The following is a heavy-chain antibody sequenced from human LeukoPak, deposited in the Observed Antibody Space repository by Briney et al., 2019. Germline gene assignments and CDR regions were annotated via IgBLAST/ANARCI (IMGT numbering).Heavy chain of an antibody. Sequence: EPLRLSCAASGCAFSDYWMSWIRQAPGKGLEWVANIRRDGNASNYVSSVRGRFTISRDNAKNSLYLQMNSLTVEDTAVYYCATSHDSAGNDWGQGTLVTVSS. V-gene: IGHV3-7*01. CDR3: ATSHDSAGND. D-gene: IGHD2-15*01. CDR1: GCAFSDYW. CDR2: IRRDGNAS. J-gene: IGHJ4*02.